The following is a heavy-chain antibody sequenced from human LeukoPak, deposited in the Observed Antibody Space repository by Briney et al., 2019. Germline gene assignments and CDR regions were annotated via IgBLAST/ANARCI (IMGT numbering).Heavy chain of an antibody. CDR2: VYYSGST. Sequence: SETLSLTCAISGGSISGTPYYLGWFRQPPGKGLEWIGSVYYSGSTYYNPSLKSRLTISVDTSKNQFSLKLSSVTAADTAVYYCARASTIFGHFAYWGRGTLVTVSS. CDR3: ARASTIFGHFAY. CDR1: GGSISGTPYY. D-gene: IGHD3-3*01. V-gene: IGHV4-39*07. J-gene: IGHJ4*02.